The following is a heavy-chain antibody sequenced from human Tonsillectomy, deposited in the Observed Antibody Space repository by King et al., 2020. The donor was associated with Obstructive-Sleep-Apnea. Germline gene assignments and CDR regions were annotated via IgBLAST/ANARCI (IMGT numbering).Heavy chain of an antibody. Sequence: VQLVESGGGVVQPGRSLRLSCAAAGFTFSSYGMHWVRQAPGKGLEWVAVIEYDGSNKYYADSVKGRFTISRDNSKNTLYLQMNSLRAEDTAVYYCAQGDYDILTGPDYWGQGTLVTVSS. CDR2: IEYDGSNK. D-gene: IGHD3-9*01. V-gene: IGHV3-30*18. CDR1: GFTFSSYG. CDR3: AQGDYDILTGPDY. J-gene: IGHJ4*02.